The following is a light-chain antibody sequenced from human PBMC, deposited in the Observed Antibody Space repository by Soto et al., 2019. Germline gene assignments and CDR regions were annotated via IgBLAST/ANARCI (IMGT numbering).Light chain of an antibody. CDR2: GAS. CDR3: QQYGDSPPST. Sequence: EIVLTQSPGTLSLSPGERGTLSCRASQSLTSNSLAWYQKRPGQAPRLLVYGASTRVTDIPDRFSGSGSGTYFTLTINGLEPDDFAVYYCQQYGDSPPSTFGQGTKVEV. J-gene: IGKJ1*01. V-gene: IGKV3-20*01. CDR1: QSLTSNS.